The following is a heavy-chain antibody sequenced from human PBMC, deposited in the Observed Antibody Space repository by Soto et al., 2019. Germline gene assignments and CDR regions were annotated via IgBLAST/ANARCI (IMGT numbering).Heavy chain of an antibody. V-gene: IGHV5-51*01. D-gene: IGHD2-15*01. J-gene: IGHJ5*02. CDR3: ARPDCGVSRCYSGWFDP. CDR2: IYPDDSET. CDR1: GYSFNTQW. Sequence: PGESLKISCKGSGYSFNTQWIAWVRQMPGRGLEWMGIIYPDDSETRYNPSFQGQVTISADRSTSTAYLQWSSLKASDTAMYYCARPDCGVSRCYSGWFDPWGPGTLVTVSS.